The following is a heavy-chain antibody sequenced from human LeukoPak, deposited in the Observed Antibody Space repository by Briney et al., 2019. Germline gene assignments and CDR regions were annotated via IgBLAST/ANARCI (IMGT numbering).Heavy chain of an antibody. CDR1: GYTFTSYD. J-gene: IGHJ4*02. Sequence: GASVKVSCKASGYTFTSYDINWVRQATGQGLEWMGWVNPNSGNTGYAQNFQGRVTMTRDTSISTAYMELSSLRSEDTAVYYCAREGRLDYYFDYWGQGTLVTVSS. V-gene: IGHV1-8*01. D-gene: IGHD3-10*01. CDR2: VNPNSGNT. CDR3: AREGRLDYYFDY.